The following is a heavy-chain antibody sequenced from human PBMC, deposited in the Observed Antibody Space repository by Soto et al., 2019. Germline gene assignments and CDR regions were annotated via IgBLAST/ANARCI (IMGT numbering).Heavy chain of an antibody. CDR3: ARMNYYDTSGYPFDY. V-gene: IGHV4-59*01. D-gene: IGHD3-22*01. Sequence: PETLSLTCTVSGGSISSYYWSWIRQPPGKGLEWIGYIYFRGTTNYNPSLKSRVTMSADTSKNQFSLKLNSVTAAGTAVYYCARMNYYDTSGYPFDYWGQGMMVTVS. CDR2: IYFRGTT. CDR1: GGSISSYY. J-gene: IGHJ4*02.